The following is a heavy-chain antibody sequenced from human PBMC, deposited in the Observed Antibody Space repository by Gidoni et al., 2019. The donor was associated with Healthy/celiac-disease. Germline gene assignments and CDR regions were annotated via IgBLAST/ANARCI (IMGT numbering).Heavy chain of an antibody. CDR3: ARLGYCSSTSCYRGDY. V-gene: IGHV1-69*02. Sequence: QVQLVPSGAEVKKPGSSVKVSCKASGGTFSSYTIGWVRQAPGQGLEWMGRIIPILGIANYAQKFQGRVTITADKSTSTAYMELSSLRSEETAVYYCARLGYCSSTSCYRGDYWGQGTLVTVSS. J-gene: IGHJ4*02. CDR1: GGTFSSYT. CDR2: IIPILGIA. D-gene: IGHD2-2*01.